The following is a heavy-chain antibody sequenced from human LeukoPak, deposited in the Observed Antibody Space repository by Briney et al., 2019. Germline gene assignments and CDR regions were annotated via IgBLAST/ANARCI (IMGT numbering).Heavy chain of an antibody. D-gene: IGHD2-2*03. Sequence: KSSETLSLTCAVYGGSFSGYYWSWIRQPPGKGLEWIGEINHSGSTNYNPSLKSRVTISVDTSKNQFSLKLSSVTAADTAVYYCARDGYCSSTSCPTNWFAPWGQGTLVTVSS. V-gene: IGHV4-34*01. CDR2: INHSGST. CDR1: GGSFSGYY. CDR3: ARDGYCSSTSCPTNWFAP. J-gene: IGHJ5*02.